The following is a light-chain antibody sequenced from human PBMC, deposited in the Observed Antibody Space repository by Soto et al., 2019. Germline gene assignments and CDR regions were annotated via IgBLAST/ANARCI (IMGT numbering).Light chain of an antibody. CDR1: GGSIANNY. V-gene: IGLV6-57*04. CDR3: HSYDSSAHWV. J-gene: IGLJ3*02. CDR2: QDN. Sequence: NFMLTQPHSVSESPGKTVTISCTRSGGSIANNYVQWYQQRPGSAPTPVIFQDNERPSGVPDRFSGSIDSSSNSASLTTSGLRTEDEADYYCHSYDSSAHWVFGGGTQLTVL.